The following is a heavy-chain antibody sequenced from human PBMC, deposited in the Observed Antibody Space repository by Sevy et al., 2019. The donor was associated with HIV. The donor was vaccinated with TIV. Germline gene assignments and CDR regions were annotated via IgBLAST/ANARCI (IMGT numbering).Heavy chain of an antibody. Sequence: ASVKVSCKASGGTFSSYAISWVRQAPGQGLEWMGGIIPIFGTANYAQKFQGRVTITADESTSTDYMELSSLRSEDTAVYYCARDRYDSSGYYFLLDDYWGQGTLVTVSS. J-gene: IGHJ4*02. V-gene: IGHV1-69*13. CDR1: GGTFSSYA. CDR2: IIPIFGTA. CDR3: ARDRYDSSGYYFLLDDY. D-gene: IGHD3-22*01.